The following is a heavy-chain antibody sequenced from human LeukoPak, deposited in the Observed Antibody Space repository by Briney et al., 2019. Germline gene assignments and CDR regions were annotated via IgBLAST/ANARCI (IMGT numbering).Heavy chain of an antibody. CDR3: ARVIVGGSGYSSSWYDY. V-gene: IGHV7-4-1*02. D-gene: IGHD6-13*01. Sequence: ASVKVSCKASGYTFTSYAMNWVRQAPGQGLEWMGWINTNTGNPTYAQGFTGRFVFSLDTSVSTAYLQISSLKAEDTAVYYCARVIVGGSGYSSSWYDYWGQGTLVTVSS. J-gene: IGHJ4*02. CDR1: GYTFTSYA. CDR2: INTNTGNP.